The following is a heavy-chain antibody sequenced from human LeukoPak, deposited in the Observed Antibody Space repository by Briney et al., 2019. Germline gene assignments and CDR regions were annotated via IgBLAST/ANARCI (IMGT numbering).Heavy chain of an antibody. CDR2: VYTSGST. D-gene: IGHD3-22*01. Sequence: SETLSLTCTVSGGSISSYYWSWFRQPAGRGLEWIGRVYTSGSTNYNPSLKTRVPMSVDTSRNQFSLKLRSVTAADTAVYYCARAHDSTEIDAFDIWGQGTMVTVSS. J-gene: IGHJ3*02. CDR3: ARAHDSTEIDAFDI. V-gene: IGHV4-4*07. CDR1: GGSISSYY.